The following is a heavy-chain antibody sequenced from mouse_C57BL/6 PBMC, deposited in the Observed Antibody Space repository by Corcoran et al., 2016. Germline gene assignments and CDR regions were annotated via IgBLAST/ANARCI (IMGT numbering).Heavy chain of an antibody. CDR3: ARGDGKGAIDY. CDR2: INTYSGVP. Sequence: QIQLVQSGPELKKPGETVKISCKASGYTFTTYGMSWVKQAPGKGLKWMGWINTYSGVPTYADDFKGRFAFSLETSASTAYLQINNLKNEDTATYFCARGDGKGAIDYWGQGTSVTVSS. V-gene: IGHV9-3*01. CDR1: GYTFTTYG. D-gene: IGHD1-1*01. J-gene: IGHJ4*01.